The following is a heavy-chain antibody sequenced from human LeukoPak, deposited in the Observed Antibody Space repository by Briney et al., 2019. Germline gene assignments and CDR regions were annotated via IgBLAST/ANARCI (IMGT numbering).Heavy chain of an antibody. V-gene: IGHV3-21*01. CDR1: EFTFSRYS. CDR3: TRDVSLSQPGGFDY. Sequence: GVSLRFSCAASEFTFSRYSMNWVRQAPGKELEWVSTISSTSTYIYYADSERGRFTISRDNTKNSVDLQMNSLRADDTAVYYCTRDVSLSQPGGFDYWGHGSLVTVSS. CDR2: ISSTSTYI. J-gene: IGHJ4*01. D-gene: IGHD6-13*01.